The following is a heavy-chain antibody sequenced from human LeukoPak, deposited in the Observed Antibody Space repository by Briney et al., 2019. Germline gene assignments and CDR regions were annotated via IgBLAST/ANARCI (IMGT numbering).Heavy chain of an antibody. Sequence: SVKVSCKASGGTFSSYAISWVRQAPGQGLEWMGRIIPILGIANYAQKFQGRVTITADKSTSTAYMELSSLRSEDTAVCYCARNYYYGSGSYYTRPFDYWGQGTLVTVSS. CDR1: GGTFSSYA. V-gene: IGHV1-69*04. J-gene: IGHJ4*02. CDR3: ARNYYYGSGSYYTRPFDY. CDR2: IIPILGIA. D-gene: IGHD3-10*01.